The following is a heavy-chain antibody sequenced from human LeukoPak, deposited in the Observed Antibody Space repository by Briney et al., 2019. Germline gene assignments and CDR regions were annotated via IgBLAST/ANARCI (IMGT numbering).Heavy chain of an antibody. V-gene: IGHV3-33*01. Sequence: PGRSLRLSCAASGFTFSSYGMHWVRQAPGKGLEWVAVIWYDGSNKYYADSVKGRFTISRDNSKNTLYLQMNSLRAEDTAVYYCARGLGYSYGPSGGYYYYGMDVWGQGTTVTVSS. CDR3: ARGLGYSYGPSGGYYYYGMDV. D-gene: IGHD5-18*01. CDR2: IWYDGSNK. J-gene: IGHJ6*02. CDR1: GFTFSSYG.